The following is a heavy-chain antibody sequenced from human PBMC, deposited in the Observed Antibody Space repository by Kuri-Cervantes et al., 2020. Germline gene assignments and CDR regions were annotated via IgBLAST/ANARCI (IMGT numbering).Heavy chain of an antibody. CDR2: IYYSGST. Sequence: SETLSLTCTVSDGSIISGAYYWSWIRQPPGKGLEWIGYIYYSGSTYYNPSLKSRVTISVDTSKNQFSLKLSSVTAADTAVYYCARYTGDYVWGSYPGYLDYWGQGTLVTVSS. D-gene: IGHD3-16*02. CDR3: ARYTGDYVWGSYPGYLDY. CDR1: DGSIISGAYY. V-gene: IGHV4-30-4*02. J-gene: IGHJ4*02.